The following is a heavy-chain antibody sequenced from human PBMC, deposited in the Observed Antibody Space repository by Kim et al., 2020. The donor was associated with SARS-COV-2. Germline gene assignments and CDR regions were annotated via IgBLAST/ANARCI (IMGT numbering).Heavy chain of an antibody. Sequence: NGNTNIAPTLQGRVTMTTDTSTSTAYMELRSLRSDDTAVYYCARDPGIDYWGQGTLVTVSS. J-gene: IGHJ4*02. CDR2: NGNT. CDR3: ARDPGIDY. V-gene: IGHV1-18*01.